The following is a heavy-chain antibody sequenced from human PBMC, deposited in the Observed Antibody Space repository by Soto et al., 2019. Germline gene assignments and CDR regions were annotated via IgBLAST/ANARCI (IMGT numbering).Heavy chain of an antibody. CDR1: GFTFSGSA. Sequence: EVQLVESGGGLVQPGGSLKLSCAASGFTFSGSAMHWVRQASGKGLEWVGGIRSKANSYATAYAASGKGRFTISRDDSKNTDYLQMNSLKTEDTAVYYCTGLTTVTTRVPVAGMDVWGQGTTVTVSS. CDR3: TGLTTVTTRVPVAGMDV. D-gene: IGHD4-17*01. V-gene: IGHV3-73*02. CDR2: IRSKANSYAT. J-gene: IGHJ6*02.